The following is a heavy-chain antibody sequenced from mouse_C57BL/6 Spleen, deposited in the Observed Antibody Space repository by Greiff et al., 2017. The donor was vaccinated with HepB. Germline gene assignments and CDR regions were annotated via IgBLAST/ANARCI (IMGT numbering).Heavy chain of an antibody. Sequence: EVMLVESEGGLVQPGSSMKLSCTASGFTFSDYYMAWVRQVPEKGLEWVANINYDGSSTYYLDSLKSRFIISRDNAKNILYLQMSSLKSEDTATYYCARGYDYDGLAMDYWGQGTSVTVSS. V-gene: IGHV5-16*01. D-gene: IGHD2-4*01. CDR1: GFTFSDYY. J-gene: IGHJ4*01. CDR2: INYDGSST. CDR3: ARGYDYDGLAMDY.